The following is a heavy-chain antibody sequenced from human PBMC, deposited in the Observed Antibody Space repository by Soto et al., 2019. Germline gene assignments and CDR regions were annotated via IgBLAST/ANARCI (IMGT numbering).Heavy chain of an antibody. V-gene: IGHV1-2*02. D-gene: IGHD6-6*01. CDR3: ARRGPYSSSPLSNAFDI. J-gene: IGHJ3*02. CDR2: INPNSGGT. CDR1: GYTFTGYY. Sequence: QVQLVQSGAEVKKPGASVKVSCKASGYTFTGYYMHWVRQAPGQGLEWMGWINPNSGGTNYAQKFQGRVTMTRDTSISTAYMELSRLRSDDTAVYYCARRGPYSSSPLSNAFDIWGQGTMVTVSS.